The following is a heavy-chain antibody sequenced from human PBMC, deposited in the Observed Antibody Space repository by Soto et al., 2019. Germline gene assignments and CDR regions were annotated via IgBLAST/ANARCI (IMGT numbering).Heavy chain of an antibody. Sequence: ASSRAAACTFTGYGISWVLQATGQGLEWMGWISAYNGNTNYAQKLQGRVTMTTDTSTSTAYMELRSLRSDDTAVYYCARKDYCTNGVCLDYWGQRTLVTVPS. J-gene: IGHJ4*02. V-gene: IGHV1-18*01. CDR3: ARKDYCTNGVCLDY. CDR1: ACTFTGYG. CDR2: ISAYNGNT. D-gene: IGHD2-8*01.